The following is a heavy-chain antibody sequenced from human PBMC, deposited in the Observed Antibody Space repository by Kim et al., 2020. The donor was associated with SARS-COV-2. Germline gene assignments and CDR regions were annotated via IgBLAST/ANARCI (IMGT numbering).Heavy chain of an antibody. J-gene: IGHJ4*02. D-gene: IGHD2-2*01. V-gene: IGHV4-39*01. Sequence: PSLKSRVPISVDTSKNQFSLKLSSVTAADTAVYYCARQGECSTSFEGCDYWGQGTLVTVSS. CDR3: ARQGECSTSFEGCDY.